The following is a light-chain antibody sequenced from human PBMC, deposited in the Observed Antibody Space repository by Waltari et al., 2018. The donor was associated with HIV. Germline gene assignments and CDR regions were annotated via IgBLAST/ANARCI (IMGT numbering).Light chain of an antibody. CDR3: AVWDDSLGGAV. J-gene: IGLJ2*01. CDR2: MND. CDR1: GSTIGTYS. V-gene: IGLV1-47*01. Sequence: QSVVTQPPSASGPPGQRVTLPCSGIGSTIGTYSVTWYQHFPGTAPKLLIYMNDQRPSGVPGRFSCSQSGTSASLAISGLQYDDEADYYCAVWDDSLGGAVFGGGTKLTVL.